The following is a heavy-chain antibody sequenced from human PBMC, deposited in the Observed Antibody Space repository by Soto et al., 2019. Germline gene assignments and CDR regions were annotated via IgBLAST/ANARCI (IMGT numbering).Heavy chain of an antibody. J-gene: IGHJ6*02. CDR2: ISDYNGNT. V-gene: IGHV1-18*01. Sequence: QVQLVQSGAEVKKPGASVKVSCKTSGYIFHNYGISWVRQAPGQGLEWMGWISDYNGNTKYAQKFQGRVTMATDTSTRTAYTERRSLGSDDTAVYYCAREGYYSGSESYSPPRYYGMDVWGQGTTVTVSS. CDR1: GYIFHNYG. CDR3: AREGYYSGSESYSPPRYYGMDV. D-gene: IGHD3-10*01.